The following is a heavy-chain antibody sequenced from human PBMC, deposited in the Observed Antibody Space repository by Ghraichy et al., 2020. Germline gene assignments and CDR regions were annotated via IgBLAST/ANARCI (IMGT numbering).Heavy chain of an antibody. Sequence: GRIIPVLDLPHYAQKFQVRFTISADKSTSTVYMDLSSLRSADTARYYCARFRDENCFSPWGHGTLVTVSS. CDR3: ARFRDENCFSP. CDR2: IIPVLDLP. J-gene: IGHJ5*02. V-gene: IGHV1-69*02. D-gene: IGHD3-10*01.